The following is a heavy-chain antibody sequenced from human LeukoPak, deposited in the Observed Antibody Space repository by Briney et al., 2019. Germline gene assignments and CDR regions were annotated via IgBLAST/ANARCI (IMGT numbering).Heavy chain of an antibody. CDR2: IYSDGST. D-gene: IGHD3-16*01. V-gene: IGHV3-53*05. CDR1: GFIVSSNY. J-gene: IGHJ4*02. CDR3: AKEIGGGKPFDY. Sequence: GGSLRLSCAASGFIVSSNYMSWVRQAPGKGLEWVSIIYSDGSTYYADSVKGRFTISRDNSKNTLYLQMNSLRAEDTALYYCAKEIGGGKPFDYWGQGALVTVSS.